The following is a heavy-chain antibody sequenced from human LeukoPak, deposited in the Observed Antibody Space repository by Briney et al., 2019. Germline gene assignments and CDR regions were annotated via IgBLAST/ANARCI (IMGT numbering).Heavy chain of an antibody. CDR1: GGSISSSSYY. Sequence: SETLSLTCTVSGGSISSSSYYWGWIRQPPGKGLEWIGSIYYSGSTYYNPSLKSRVTISVDTSKNQFSLKLSSVTAADTAVYYCARYAMRTYDSSGYYLYWGQGTLVTVSS. J-gene: IGHJ4*02. D-gene: IGHD3-22*01. CDR3: ARYAMRTYDSSGYYLY. CDR2: IYYSGST. V-gene: IGHV4-39*01.